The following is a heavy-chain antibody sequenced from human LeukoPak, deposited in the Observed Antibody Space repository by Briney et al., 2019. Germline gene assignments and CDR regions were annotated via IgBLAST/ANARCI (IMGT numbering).Heavy chain of an antibody. Sequence: SETLSLTCAVYGGSFSGYYWSWIRQPPGKGLEWIGEINHSGSTNYNPSLKSRVTISVDTSKNQFSLKLSSVTAADTAVYYCASLKQQLAGCYYYGMDVWGQGTTVTVSS. CDR3: ASLKQQLAGCYYYGMDV. V-gene: IGHV4-34*01. CDR2: INHSGST. D-gene: IGHD6-13*01. J-gene: IGHJ6*02. CDR1: GGSFSGYY.